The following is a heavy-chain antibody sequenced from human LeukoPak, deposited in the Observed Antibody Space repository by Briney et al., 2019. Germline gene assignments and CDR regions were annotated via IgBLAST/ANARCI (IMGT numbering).Heavy chain of an antibody. CDR1: GFTFTSYA. CDR2: ISSNGGST. CDR3: ARHSSGCLDY. J-gene: IGHJ4*02. V-gene: IGHV3-64*01. D-gene: IGHD6-19*01. Sequence: GGSLRLSCAASGFTFTSYAMHWVRQAPGKGLEYVSAISSNGGSTYYANSVKGRFTISRDNSENTLYLQVGSLRAEDMAVYYCARHSSGCLDYWGQGTLVTVSS.